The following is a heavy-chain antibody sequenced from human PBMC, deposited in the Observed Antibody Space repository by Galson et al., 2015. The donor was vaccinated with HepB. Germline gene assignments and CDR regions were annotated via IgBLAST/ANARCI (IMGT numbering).Heavy chain of an antibody. CDR3: ARISPW. D-gene: IGHD3-3*02. J-gene: IGHJ4*02. V-gene: IGHV3-30*03. Sequence: SLRLSCAASGFTFSSYDMDWVRQAPGKGLEWVAFISYVGTNKYYLDSVKGRFTISRDNAKSSVYLQMNSLRAEDTAVYYCARISPWWGQGTLVTVSS. CDR2: ISYVGTNK. CDR1: GFTFSSYD.